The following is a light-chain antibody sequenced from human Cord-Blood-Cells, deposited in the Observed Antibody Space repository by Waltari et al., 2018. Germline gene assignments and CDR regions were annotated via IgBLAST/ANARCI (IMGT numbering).Light chain of an antibody. CDR3: CSYAGSFYV. V-gene: IGLV2-11*01. CDR2: DVS. Sequence: QSALTQPRSVSGSPGQSVPISCTGTSSDVGGYNDVSWYQQHPGKAPKLMIYDVSKRPSGVPDRFSGSKSGNTASLTISGLQAEDEADYYCCSYAGSFYVFGTGTKVTVL. CDR1: SSDVGGYND. J-gene: IGLJ1*01.